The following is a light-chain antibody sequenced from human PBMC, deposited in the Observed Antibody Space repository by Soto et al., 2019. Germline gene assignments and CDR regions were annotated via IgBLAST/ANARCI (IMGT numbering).Light chain of an antibody. Sequence: DIVMTQSPDSLAVSLGERATINCKSSQSVLYSSNNKNYLAWYQQKPGQSPKLLIYWASTRESGVPDRFSGSGSATDFTLTISSLQAEDVAVYYCQQYYGTPPTCGQGTKVEIK. V-gene: IGKV4-1*01. J-gene: IGKJ1*01. CDR1: QSVLYSSNNKNY. CDR3: QQYYGTPPT. CDR2: WAS.